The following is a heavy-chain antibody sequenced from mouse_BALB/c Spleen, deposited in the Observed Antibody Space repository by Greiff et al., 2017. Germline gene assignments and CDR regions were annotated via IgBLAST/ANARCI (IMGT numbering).Heavy chain of an antibody. J-gene: IGHJ3*01. CDR2: ISSGGST. V-gene: IGHV5-6-5*01. CDR3: ARGDYYGSSYDQAWFAY. D-gene: IGHD1-1*01. Sequence: EVKLVESGGGLVKPGGSLKLSCAASGFTFSSYAMSWVRQTPGKRLEWVASISSGGSTYYPDSVKGRFTISRDNARNILYLQMSSLRSEDTAMYYCARGDYYGSSYDQAWFAYWGQGTLVTVSA. CDR1: GFTFSSYA.